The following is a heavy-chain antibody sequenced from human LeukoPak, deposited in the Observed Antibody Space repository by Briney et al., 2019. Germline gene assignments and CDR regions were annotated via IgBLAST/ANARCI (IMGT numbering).Heavy chain of an antibody. Sequence: GGSLRLSCAASGFTFSSYWMSWVRQAPGKGLEWVANIKQDGSEKYYVDSVKGRFTISRDNAKNSLYLQMNSLRAEDTAVYYCARCRGGGNCYSDYWGQGTLVTVSS. CDR3: ARCRGGGNCYSDY. D-gene: IGHD2-15*01. CDR2: IKQDGSEK. J-gene: IGHJ4*02. CDR1: GFTFSSYW. V-gene: IGHV3-7*01.